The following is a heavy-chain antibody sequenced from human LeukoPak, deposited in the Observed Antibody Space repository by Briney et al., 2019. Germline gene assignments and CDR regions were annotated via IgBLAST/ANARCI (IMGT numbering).Heavy chain of an antibody. V-gene: IGHV5-51*01. CDR3: ARCPPFYTSGWYDY. Sequence: GESLKISCKGSGYSFTKYWIGWVRQMPGKGLEWMGIIYPGDSDIRYSPSFQGQVTISADKSISTVYLQWSNLKASDTAMYYCARCPPFYTSGWYDYWGQGTLVTVSS. CDR1: GYSFTKYW. CDR2: IYPGDSDI. J-gene: IGHJ4*02. D-gene: IGHD6-19*01.